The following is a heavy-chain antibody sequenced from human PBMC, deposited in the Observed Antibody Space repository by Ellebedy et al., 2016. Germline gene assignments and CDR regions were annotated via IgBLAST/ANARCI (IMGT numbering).Heavy chain of an antibody. Sequence: GGSLRLXCAASGFIFSNVWMSWVRQAPGKGLEWVGCIRSKAAGGTTEYAAPVKGRFTMSRDDSIDTLYLQMTSLKIEDTGIYYCAAASGIDVIQAFDIWGLGTVVTVSS. D-gene: IGHD3-16*02. V-gene: IGHV3-15*05. CDR1: GFIFSNVW. CDR3: AAASGIDVIQAFDI. J-gene: IGHJ3*02. CDR2: IRSKAAGGTT.